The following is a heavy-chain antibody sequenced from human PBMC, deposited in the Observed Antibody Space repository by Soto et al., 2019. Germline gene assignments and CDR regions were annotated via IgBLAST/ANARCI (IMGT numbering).Heavy chain of an antibody. Sequence: EVQLVESGGGLIQPGGSLRLSCAASGFTVSNYYMTWVRQAPGKGLEWVSIIYSDGRAYYADSVKGRSTISRDNSKNMLYHQMDSLRAEDTAMYYCARDPGDGGDSYWYVDLWGRGTQVTVSP. D-gene: IGHD2-21*01. CDR3: ARDPGDGGDSYWYVDL. CDR1: GFTVSNYY. CDR2: IYSDGRA. V-gene: IGHV3-53*01. J-gene: IGHJ2*01.